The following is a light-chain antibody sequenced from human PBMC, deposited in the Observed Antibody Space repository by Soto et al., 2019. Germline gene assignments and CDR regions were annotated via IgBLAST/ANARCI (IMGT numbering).Light chain of an antibody. CDR2: GAS. Sequence: DIQMTQSPSSVSASVGDRVTITCRASQAINSWLAWYQQKPGKAPKLLIYGASSLQSGVPSRFSGSESETDFTLAISSLQPEDFATYYCQQANSFPYTFGQGTKLEIK. CDR1: QAINSW. J-gene: IGKJ2*01. CDR3: QQANSFPYT. V-gene: IGKV1D-12*01.